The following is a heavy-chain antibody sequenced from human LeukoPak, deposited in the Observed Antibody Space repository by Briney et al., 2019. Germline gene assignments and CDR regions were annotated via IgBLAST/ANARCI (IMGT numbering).Heavy chain of an antibody. CDR1: GGSISSYY. D-gene: IGHD6-13*01. Sequence: PSETLSLTCTVSGGSISSYYWSWIRQPPGKGLEWVGYIYYSGTTKYNPSLKSRVSISVDTSKNQFSLKLSSVTAADTAVYYCARASSWGWFDPWGQGTLVTVSS. J-gene: IGHJ5*02. CDR3: ARASSWGWFDP. V-gene: IGHV4-59*08. CDR2: IYYSGTT.